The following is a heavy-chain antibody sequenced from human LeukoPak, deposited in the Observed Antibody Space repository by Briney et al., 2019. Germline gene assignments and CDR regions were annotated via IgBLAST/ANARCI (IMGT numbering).Heavy chain of an antibody. CDR2: INPNSGGT. Sequence: ASVKVSCKASGYTFTGYYMHWVRQAPGQGLEWMGWINPNSGGTNYAQKFQGRVTMTRDTSISTAYMELSRLRSDDTAVYYCARVTTEIAVAGTGFDYWGQGTLVTVSS. CDR1: GYTFTGYY. J-gene: IGHJ4*02. CDR3: ARVTTEIAVAGTGFDY. D-gene: IGHD6-19*01. V-gene: IGHV1-2*02.